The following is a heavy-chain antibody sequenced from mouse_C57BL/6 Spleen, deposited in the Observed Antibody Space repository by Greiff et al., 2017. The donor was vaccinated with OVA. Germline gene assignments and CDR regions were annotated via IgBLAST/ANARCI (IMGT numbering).Heavy chain of an antibody. V-gene: IGHV1-82*01. D-gene: IGHD2-12*01. CDR3: ARYSPLYYFDY. J-gene: IGHJ2*01. CDR1: GYAFSSSW. CDR2: IYPGDGDT. Sequence: QVQLKESGPELVKPGASVKISCKASGYAFSSSWMNWVKQRPGKGLEWIGRIYPGDGDTNYNGKFKGKATLTADKSSSTAYMQLSSLTSEDSAVYFCARYSPLYYFDYWGQGTTLTVSS.